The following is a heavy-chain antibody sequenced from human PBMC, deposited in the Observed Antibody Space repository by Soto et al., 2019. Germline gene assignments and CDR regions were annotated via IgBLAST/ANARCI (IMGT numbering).Heavy chain of an antibody. J-gene: IGHJ5*02. Sequence: QVQLQQWGAGLLKPSETLSLTCAVYGGSFSGYYWSWIRQPPGKGLEWIGEINHSGSTNYNPSLKSRVTISVDTSNNQFSLKLSSVTAADTAVYYCARALKDIVVVPAATNWFDPWGQGTLVTVSS. V-gene: IGHV4-34*01. CDR1: GGSFSGYY. CDR3: ARALKDIVVVPAATNWFDP. D-gene: IGHD2-2*01. CDR2: INHSGST.